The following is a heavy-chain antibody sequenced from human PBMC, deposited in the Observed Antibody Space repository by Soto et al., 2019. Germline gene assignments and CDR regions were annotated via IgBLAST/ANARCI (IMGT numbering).Heavy chain of an antibody. V-gene: IGHV5-51*01. D-gene: IGHD6-25*01. CDR3: ARRKRGSAAYYHYYGMDV. J-gene: IGHJ6*02. CDR2: IYPGDSGT. CDR1: GYSFTSYW. Sequence: GESLKISCKGSGYSFTSYWIGWVRQMPGKSLEWMGIIYPGDSGTRYSPSFQGHVTISADKSISTAYLQWSSLKASDTAMYYCARRKRGSAAYYHYYGMDVWGQGTMVTVSS.